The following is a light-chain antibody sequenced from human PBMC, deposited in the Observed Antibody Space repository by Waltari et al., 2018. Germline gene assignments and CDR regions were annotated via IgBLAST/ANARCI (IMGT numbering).Light chain of an antibody. CDR1: SGHSSNI. Sequence: QLVLTQSPSASASLGASVKLTCTLSSGHSSNIIAWLQQQPGKGPRYLMKVNSDGSHRKGDEIPDRVSGSSSGAELYLTISSRQSEDEADYYCETGGHGTWVFGGGTKLTVL. V-gene: IGLV4-69*01. CDR3: ETGGHGTWV. J-gene: IGLJ3*02. CDR2: VNSDGSH.